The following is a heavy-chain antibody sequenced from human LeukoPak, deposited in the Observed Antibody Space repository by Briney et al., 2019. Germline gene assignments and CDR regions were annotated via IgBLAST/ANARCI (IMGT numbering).Heavy chain of an antibody. CDR1: GGSMSGFY. CDR3: AREKSHGVPGHCDY. Sequence: KPSETLSLTCSLSGGSMSGFYWTWIRQAPGKGLQWLGFINYSGNTKSNPSLKSRVTISIDTSKNHFSLNLASVTAADTAVYYCAREKSHGVPGHCDYWGQGIPVTVSS. D-gene: IGHD6-6*01. CDR2: INYSGNT. V-gene: IGHV4-59*01. J-gene: IGHJ4*02.